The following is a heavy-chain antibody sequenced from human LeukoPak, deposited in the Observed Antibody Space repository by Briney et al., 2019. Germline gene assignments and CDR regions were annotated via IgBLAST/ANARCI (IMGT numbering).Heavy chain of an antibody. CDR1: GFTFSSYG. CDR2: IWYDGSNK. D-gene: IGHD3-22*01. CDR3: ATTLYDSSAPGY. J-gene: IGHJ4*02. Sequence: GGSLRLSCAASGFTFSSYGMHWVRQAPDKGLEWVAVIWYDGSNKYYADSVKGRFTISRDNSKNTLYLQMSSLRAEDTAVYYCATTLYDSSAPGYWGQGTLVTVSS. V-gene: IGHV3-33*01.